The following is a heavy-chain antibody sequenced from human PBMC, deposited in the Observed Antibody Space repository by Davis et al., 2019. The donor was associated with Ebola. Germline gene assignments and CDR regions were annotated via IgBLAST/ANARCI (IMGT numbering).Heavy chain of an antibody. V-gene: IGHV3-48*02. Sequence: SCAASGFTFSSYSMNWVRQAPGKGLEWVSYISSSSSTIYYADSVKGRFTISRDNAKNSLYLQMNSLRDADTAVYYCARDTSFIVATITYYYYGMDVWGQGTTVTVSS. D-gene: IGHD5-12*01. CDR3: ARDTSFIVATITYYYYGMDV. CDR2: ISSSSSTI. J-gene: IGHJ6*02. CDR1: GFTFSSYS.